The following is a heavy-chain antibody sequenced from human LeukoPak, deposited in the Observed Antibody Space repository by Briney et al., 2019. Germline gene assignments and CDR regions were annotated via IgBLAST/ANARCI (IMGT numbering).Heavy chain of an antibody. Sequence: SQTLSLTCTVSGGSISSGSYYWSWIRQPPGKGLEWIGSIYHSGSTYYNPSLKSRVTISVDTSKNQFSLKLSSVTAADTAVYYFARGGNDYSSGPRDYWGQGTLVTVSS. CDR3: ARGGNDYSSGPRDY. J-gene: IGHJ4*02. D-gene: IGHD6-19*01. V-gene: IGHV4-39*07. CDR1: GGSISSGSYY. CDR2: IYHSGST.